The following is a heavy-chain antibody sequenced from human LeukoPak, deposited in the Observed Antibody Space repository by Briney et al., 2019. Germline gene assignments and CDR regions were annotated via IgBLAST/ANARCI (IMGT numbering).Heavy chain of an antibody. CDR2: IYPGDSDT. Sequence: PGESLKISCKGSGYRFSTYWIAWVRQMPGKGLEWMGIIYPGDSDTRYSPSFQGQVTISADKSVNTAYLQWSSLKASDTAMYYCARPNITSYYDSRGYDAFDVWGQGTTVTVNS. D-gene: IGHD3-22*01. CDR3: ARPNITSYYDSRGYDAFDV. CDR1: GYRFSTYW. J-gene: IGHJ3*01. V-gene: IGHV5-51*01.